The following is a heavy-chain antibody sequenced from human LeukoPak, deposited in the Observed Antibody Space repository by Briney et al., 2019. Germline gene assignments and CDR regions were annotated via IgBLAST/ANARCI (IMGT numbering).Heavy chain of an antibody. J-gene: IGHJ4*02. CDR1: GFTFSSYW. D-gene: IGHD6-19*01. Sequence: HPGGSLRLSCAASGFTFSSYWMHWVRQAPGKGLVWVSRINSDGNSTSYADSVKDRLTISRDNAKNSLYLQMNSLRAEDMAVYYCARGGVYSSGWYVDYWGQGTLVTVSS. CDR3: ARGGVYSSGWYVDY. CDR2: INSDGNST. V-gene: IGHV3-74*01.